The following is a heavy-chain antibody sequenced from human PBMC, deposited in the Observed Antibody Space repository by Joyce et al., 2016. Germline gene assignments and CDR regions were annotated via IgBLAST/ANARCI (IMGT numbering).Heavy chain of an antibody. J-gene: IGHJ4*02. CDR2: INRDGSST. CDR1: GFTFSSYW. D-gene: IGHD4-23*01. Sequence: EVQLVESGGGLVQPGGSLRLSCAASGFTFSSYWMYWVRKAPGKGLGWVSRINRDGSSTTYGDSVKGRFTISRDNAKNTLYLQMNRLRAEDTAVYYCARLRRWSGPSDCWGQGTLVTVSS. V-gene: IGHV3-74*03. CDR3: ARLRRWSGPSDC.